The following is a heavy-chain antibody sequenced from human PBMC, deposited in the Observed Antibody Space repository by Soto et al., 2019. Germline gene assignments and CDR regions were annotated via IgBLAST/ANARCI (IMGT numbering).Heavy chain of an antibody. J-gene: IGHJ6*02. CDR2: IIPISETT. CDR3: ARSQGSSTSLEIYYYYYYGMDV. Sequence: QVQLVQSGAEVKKPGSSVKVSCKASGGTFSSYAISWVRQAPGQGLEWMGGIIPISETTNYAQKFQGRVTITAEESKSTAYIERSSLGSEDTAVYYCARSQGSSTSLEIYYYYYYGMDVWGQGTTVTVSS. V-gene: IGHV1-69*01. D-gene: IGHD2-2*01. CDR1: GGTFSSYA.